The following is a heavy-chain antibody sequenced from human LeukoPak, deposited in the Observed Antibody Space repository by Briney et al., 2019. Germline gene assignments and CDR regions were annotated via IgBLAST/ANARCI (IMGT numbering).Heavy chain of an antibody. J-gene: IGHJ4*02. V-gene: IGHV3-73*01. D-gene: IGHD1-26*01. CDR2: IRSKANSYAT. CDR3: TRLVGATQYDY. Sequence: PGGSLRLSCAASGFTFSGSAMHWVRQASGKGLEWVGRIRSKANSYATAYAASVKGRFTISRDDSKNTAYLQINSLKTEDTAVYYCTRLVGATQYDYWGQGTLVTVSS. CDR1: GFTFSGSA.